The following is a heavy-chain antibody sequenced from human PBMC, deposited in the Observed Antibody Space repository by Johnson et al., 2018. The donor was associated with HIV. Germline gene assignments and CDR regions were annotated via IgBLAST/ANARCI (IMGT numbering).Heavy chain of an antibody. V-gene: IGHV3-33*06. CDR3: AKGGYCSGGSCYPDAFDI. D-gene: IGHD2-15*01. CDR1: GFTFSSYG. J-gene: IGHJ3*02. Sequence: QVQLVESGGGVVQPGRSLRLSCAASGFTFSSYGMHWVRQAPGQGLEWVAVIWYDGSNKYYADSVKGRFTISRDNSKNMLYLQMNSLRAEDTAVYYCAKGGYCSGGSCYPDAFDIWGQGTMVTVSS. CDR2: IWYDGSNK.